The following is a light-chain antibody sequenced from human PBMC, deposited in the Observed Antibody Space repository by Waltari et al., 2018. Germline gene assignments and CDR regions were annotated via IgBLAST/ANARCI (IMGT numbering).Light chain of an antibody. Sequence: IVLTQSPGTLSLSPGDTGTLSCRASQGLSSSYLAWYQQRPGQAPRLLIYGASNRATGIPDRGSGSGSGKHVTLISSGLEPEDSAVYYCQQFGSSPRGTFGQGTKLEIK. J-gene: IGKJ2*01. CDR1: QGLSSSY. CDR2: GAS. CDR3: QQFGSSPRGT. V-gene: IGKV3-20*01.